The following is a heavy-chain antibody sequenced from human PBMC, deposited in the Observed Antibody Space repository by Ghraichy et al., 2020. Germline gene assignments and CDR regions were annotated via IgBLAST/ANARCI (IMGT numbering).Heavy chain of an antibody. Sequence: LSLTCAASGFTFDDYAMHWVRHAPGKGLEWVSGLSWNSGSIGYADSVKGRFTISRDNAKNSLYLQMNSLRAEDTAMYYCAKDITSGRDCSSTSCYTDPGAFDIWGQGTMVTVSS. D-gene: IGHD2-2*02. CDR3: AKDITSGRDCSSTSCYTDPGAFDI. CDR1: GFTFDDYA. J-gene: IGHJ3*02. V-gene: IGHV3-9*01. CDR2: LSWNSGSI.